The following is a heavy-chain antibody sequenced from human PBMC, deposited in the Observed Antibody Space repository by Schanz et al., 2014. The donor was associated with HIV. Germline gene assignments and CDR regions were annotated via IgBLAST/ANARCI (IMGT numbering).Heavy chain of an antibody. D-gene: IGHD1-26*01. Sequence: QVQLVQSGPEVKKPGASVRVSCETSGYTFSDYDINWVRQAPGQGLEWMGWVNPESGNTGMADTFLGRLSLTRFTSNGKAYMELESLRAEDTDIYYCVRAASFHFDKEGYYRNWYFDFWGRGTLVAVSS. V-gene: IGHV1-8*02. CDR2: VNPESGNT. J-gene: IGHJ2*01. CDR3: VRAASFHFDKEGYYRNWYFDF. CDR1: GYTFSDYD.